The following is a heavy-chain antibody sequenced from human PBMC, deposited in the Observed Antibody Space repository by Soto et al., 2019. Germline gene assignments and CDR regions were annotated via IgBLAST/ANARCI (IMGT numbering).Heavy chain of an antibody. D-gene: IGHD3-10*01. V-gene: IGHV1-18*01. CDR1: GYSFTVYG. J-gene: IGHJ5*02. CDR3: ARDPGGATGFDP. Sequence: QVRLVQSGAEVKRPRASVKVSCKTYGYSFTVYGISWVRQAPGQGLEWMGWMSTYTGDTNYARKFRGRVTMTTDISASTASMELRSLTSDDTAVYYCARDPGGATGFDPWGQGTPVIVST. CDR2: MSTYTGDT.